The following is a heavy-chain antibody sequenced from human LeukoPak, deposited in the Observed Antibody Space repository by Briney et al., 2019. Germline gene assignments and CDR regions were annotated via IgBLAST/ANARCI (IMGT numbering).Heavy chain of an antibody. CDR2: INPSGGST. V-gene: IGHV1-46*01. CDR1: GYTFSRYY. Sequence: ASVTVSCKASGYTFSRYYRHWVRQAPGQGPEWMGIINPSGGSTRYAQEFQGRVTMTWDTSTSTLYMDMRSLRFEDTAVYYCARGSVTQSYFDSWGQGTLVTVSS. CDR3: ARGSVTQSYFDS. J-gene: IGHJ4*02. D-gene: IGHD4-17*01.